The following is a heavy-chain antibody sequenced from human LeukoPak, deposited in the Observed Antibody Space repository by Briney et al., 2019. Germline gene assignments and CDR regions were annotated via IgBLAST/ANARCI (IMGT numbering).Heavy chain of an antibody. D-gene: IGHD3-3*01. V-gene: IGHV4-59*01. CDR1: GGSISSYY. CDR2: IYDSGST. CDR3: ARGGSYYDFWSGYYDYYYYMDV. Sequence: PSETLSLTCSVSGGSISSYYWSWIRQPPGKGLEWIGYIYDSGSTSYNPSLQSRVTISIDTFKNQFSLRLTSVTAADTAVYYCARGGSYYDFWSGYYDYYYYMDVWGKGTTVTVSS. J-gene: IGHJ6*03.